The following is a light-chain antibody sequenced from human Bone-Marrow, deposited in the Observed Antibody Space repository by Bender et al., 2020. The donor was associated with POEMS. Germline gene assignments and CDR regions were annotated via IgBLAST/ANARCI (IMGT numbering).Light chain of an antibody. V-gene: IGLV1-40*01. Sequence: QSVLTQPPSVSGAPGQRVTISCTGSSSNIGAGYDVNWYQQLPGTAPKLLIYADNNRPSGVPDRFSGSKSGTSASLAITGLQPEDEADYYCCSYARSSTWVFGGGTKLTVL. CDR1: SSNIGAGYD. J-gene: IGLJ3*02. CDR3: CSYARSSTWV. CDR2: ADN.